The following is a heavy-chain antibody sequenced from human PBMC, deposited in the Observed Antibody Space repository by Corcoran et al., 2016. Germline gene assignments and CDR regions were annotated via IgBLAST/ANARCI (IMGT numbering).Heavy chain of an antibody. CDR3: ARALSSGNNGMDV. CDR1: GFAVSSNY. V-gene: IGHV3-53*01. Sequence: EVKLVESGGGLIQPGGSMRLSCEASGFAVSSNYMSWVRQAPGKGLEWVSVIYSGGRTYYADSVKGRFAISRDNSKNTLYLQMNSLGAEDTAAYYCARALSSGNNGMDVWGHGTTVTVSS. J-gene: IGHJ6*02. CDR2: IYSGGRT.